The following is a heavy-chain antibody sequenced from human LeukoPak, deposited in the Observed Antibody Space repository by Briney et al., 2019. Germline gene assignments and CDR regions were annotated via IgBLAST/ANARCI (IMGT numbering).Heavy chain of an antibody. CDR2: ISGSGGST. CDR1: GFTFSSYA. J-gene: IGHJ6*02. CDR3: ARSITMVRGVITARYYYYGMDV. V-gene: IGHV3-23*01. D-gene: IGHD3-10*01. Sequence: GGSLRLSCAASGFTFSSYAMSWVRQAPGKGLEWVSAISGSGGSTYYADSVKGRFTISRDNSKNTLYLQMNSLRAEDTAVYYCARSITMVRGVITARYYYYGMDVWGQGTTVTVSS.